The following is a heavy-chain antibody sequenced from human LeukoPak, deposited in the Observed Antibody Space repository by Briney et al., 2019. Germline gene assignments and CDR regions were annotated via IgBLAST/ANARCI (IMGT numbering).Heavy chain of an antibody. CDR1: AGASSSSRQY. D-gene: IGHD3-10*01. V-gene: IGHV4-39*01. CDR3: ARHDCITPTCYYFYGMDV. J-gene: IGHJ6*02. Sequence: SETLSLTCTVSAGASSSSRQYWGWIRQPPGKGPEWIGSIYYSGSTYYNPSLKSRVTISVDTSKNQFSLKLSSVTATDTAVYYCARHDCITPTCYYFYGMDVWGQGTTVTVSS. CDR2: IYYSGST.